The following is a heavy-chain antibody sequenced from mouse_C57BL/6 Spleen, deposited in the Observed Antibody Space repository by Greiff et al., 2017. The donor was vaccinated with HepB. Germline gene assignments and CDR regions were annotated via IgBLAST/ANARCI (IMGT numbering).Heavy chain of an antibody. CDR2: IDPSDSYT. Sequence: QVQLQQPGAELVMPGASVKLSCKASGYTFTSYWMHWVKQRPGQGLEWIGEIDPSDSYTNYNQKFKGKSTLTVDKSSSTAYMRLSSLTSEDSAVYYCARWGQLRLPLYAMDYWGQGTSVTVSS. CDR1: GYTFTSYW. J-gene: IGHJ4*01. CDR3: ARWGQLRLPLYAMDY. D-gene: IGHD3-2*02. V-gene: IGHV1-69*01.